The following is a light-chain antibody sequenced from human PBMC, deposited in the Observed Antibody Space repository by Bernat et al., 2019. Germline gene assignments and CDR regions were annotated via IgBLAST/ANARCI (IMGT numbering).Light chain of an antibody. Sequence: DIQMSQSPSFLSASVGDRVTITCRASRSVASYLSWYQHKQGKAPQLLIYGASTLQGGVPSRFSGSGSGTDFTLTISSLQPEDFATYYCQQGYSTPYSFGQGTKVDI. CDR2: GAS. CDR1: RSVASY. V-gene: IGKV1-39*01. CDR3: QQGYSTPYS. J-gene: IGKJ2*03.